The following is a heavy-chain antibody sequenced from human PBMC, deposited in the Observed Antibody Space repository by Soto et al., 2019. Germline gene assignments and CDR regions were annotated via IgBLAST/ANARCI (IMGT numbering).Heavy chain of an antibody. D-gene: IGHD2-15*01. J-gene: IGHJ6*02. CDR2: INPNSGGT. V-gene: IGHV1-2*02. Sequence: ASVKVSCKASGYTFTGYYMHWVRQAPGQGLEWMGWINPNSGGTNYAQKFQGRVTMTRDTSISTAYMELSRLRSDDTAVYYCARAVVAATLSYYYYGMDVWGQGTTVTVSS. CDR1: GYTFTGYY. CDR3: ARAVVAATLSYYYYGMDV.